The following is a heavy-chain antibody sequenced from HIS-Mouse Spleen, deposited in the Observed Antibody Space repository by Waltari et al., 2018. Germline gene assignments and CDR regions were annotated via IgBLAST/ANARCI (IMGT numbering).Heavy chain of an antibody. CDR3: AREIPYSSSWYDWYFDL. CDR2: IYYSGST. D-gene: IGHD6-13*01. J-gene: IGHJ2*01. CDR1: GGSISSSSYY. Sequence: QLQLQESGPGLVNPSETLSLTCTVSGGSISSSSYYWGWIRQPPGKGLEWIGSIYYSGSTYYNPALKGRVPISVDTSKNQFSLKLSSVTAADTAVYYCAREIPYSSSWYDWYFDLWGRGTLVTVSS. V-gene: IGHV4-39*07.